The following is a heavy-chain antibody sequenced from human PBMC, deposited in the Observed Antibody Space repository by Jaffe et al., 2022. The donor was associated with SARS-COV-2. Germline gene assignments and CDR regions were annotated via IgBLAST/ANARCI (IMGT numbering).Heavy chain of an antibody. V-gene: IGHV3-33*01. D-gene: IGHD6-13*01. CDR2: IWYDGSNK. CDR1: GFTFSSYG. CDR3: ARERIAAAGPDYYYYYGMDV. Sequence: QVQLVESGGGVVQPGRSLRLSCAASGFTFSSYGMHWVRQAPGKGLEWVAVIWYDGSNKYYADSVKGRFTISRDNSKNTLYLQMNSLRAEDTAVYYCARERIAAAGPDYYYYYGMDVWGQGTTVTVSS. J-gene: IGHJ6*02.